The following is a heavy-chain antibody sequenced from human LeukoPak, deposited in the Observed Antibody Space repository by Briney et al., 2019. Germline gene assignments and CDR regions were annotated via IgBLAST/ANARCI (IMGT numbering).Heavy chain of an antibody. D-gene: IGHD3-22*01. J-gene: IGHJ3*02. CDR3: ASDFFYYYDSSGHDAFDI. V-gene: IGHV3-21*01. CDR2: ITTSSSYI. CDR1: GFTFSTYN. Sequence: GGSLRLSCAASGFTFSTYNMNWVRQAPGKGLEWVSSITTSSSYIYYADSVKGRFTISRDNAKNSLYLQMNSLRAEDTAVYYCASDFFYYYDSSGHDAFDIWGQGTMVTVSS.